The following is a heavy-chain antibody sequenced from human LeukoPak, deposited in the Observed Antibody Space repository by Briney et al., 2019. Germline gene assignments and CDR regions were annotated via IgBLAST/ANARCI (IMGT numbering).Heavy chain of an antibody. V-gene: IGHV1-8*01. CDR2: MNPNSGNT. CDR3: ARGIWIQLWSYPQYYFDY. Sequence: ASVKVSCKASGYTFTSYDINWVRQATGQGLEWMGWMNPNSGNTDYVQKFQGRVTMTRNTSISTAYMELGSLRSEDTAVYYCARGIWIQLWSYPQYYFDYWGQGTLVTVSS. D-gene: IGHD5-18*01. J-gene: IGHJ4*02. CDR1: GYTFTSYD.